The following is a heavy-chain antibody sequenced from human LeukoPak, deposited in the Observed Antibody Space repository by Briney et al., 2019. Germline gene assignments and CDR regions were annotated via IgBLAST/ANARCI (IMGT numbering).Heavy chain of an antibody. CDR1: GYTFSDYR. Sequence: ASVKVSCKASGYTFSDYRMHWVRQAPGQGLEWMGHINPISGATNLRQKFRGRVTMTRDTSTSTVYMELSGLISDDTAVYYCARDPVRVVSLHFDYWGQGTLVTVSS. V-gene: IGHV1-2*06. D-gene: IGHD5/OR15-5a*01. CDR3: ARDPVRVVSLHFDY. J-gene: IGHJ4*02. CDR2: INPISGAT.